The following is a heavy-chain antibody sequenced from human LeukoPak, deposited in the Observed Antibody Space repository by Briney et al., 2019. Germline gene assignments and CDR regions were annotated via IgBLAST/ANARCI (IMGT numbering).Heavy chain of an antibody. Sequence: PSETLSLTCTVSGGSISSGSYYWSWIRQPAGKGLEWIGRIYTSGSTNYNPSLKSRVTISVDTSKNQFSLKLSSVTAADTAVYYCARGVRSPNPWGQGTLVTVSS. CDR3: ARGVRSPNP. CDR2: IYTSGST. J-gene: IGHJ5*02. D-gene: IGHD6-13*01. CDR1: GGSISSGSYY. V-gene: IGHV4-61*02.